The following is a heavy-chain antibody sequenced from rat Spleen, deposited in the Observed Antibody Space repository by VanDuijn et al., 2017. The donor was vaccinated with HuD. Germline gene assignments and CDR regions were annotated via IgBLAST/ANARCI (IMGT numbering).Heavy chain of an antibody. J-gene: IGHJ2*01. CDR3: ARHEYYDGSYYHYFDY. D-gene: IGHD1-12*02. CDR1: GFTFSHYN. CDR2: IIYDGSTT. V-gene: IGHV5-7*01. Sequence: EVQLVESGGGLVQPGRSLKLSCAASGFTFSHYNMAWVRQAPKKGLEWVATIIYDGSTTYYRDSVKGRFTISRDNAKSTLYLQMDSLRSEDTATYYCARHEYYDGSYYHYFDYWGQGVMVTVSS.